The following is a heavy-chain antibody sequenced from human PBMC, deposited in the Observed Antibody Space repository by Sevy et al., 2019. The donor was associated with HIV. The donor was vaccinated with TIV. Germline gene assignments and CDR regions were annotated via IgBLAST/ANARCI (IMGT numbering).Heavy chain of an antibody. J-gene: IGHJ4*02. D-gene: IGHD5-18*01. V-gene: IGHV3-48*03. CDR2: ISSSGSTI. CDR1: GFTFSSYE. CDR3: ARDLTSNTGRNY. Sequence: GGSLRLSCAASGFTFSSYEMNWVRQAPGKGLEWVSYISSSGSTIYYADSVKGRFTISRDNAKNSLYLQMNSLRAEDTAVYYCARDLTSNTGRNYWGQGTLVTVSS.